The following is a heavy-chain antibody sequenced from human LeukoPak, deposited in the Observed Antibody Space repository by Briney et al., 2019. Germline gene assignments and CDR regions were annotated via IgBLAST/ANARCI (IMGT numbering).Heavy chain of an antibody. V-gene: IGHV4-34*01. J-gene: IGHJ3*02. CDR3: ARQTYYYDSSGYYAFDAFDI. Sequence: PSETLSLTCAVYGGSFSGYYWSWIRQPPGKGLEWIGEINHSGSTNYNPSLKSRVTISVDTSKNQFSLKLSSVTAADTAVYYCARQTYYYDSSGYYAFDAFDIWGQGTMVTVSS. CDR1: GGSFSGYY. D-gene: IGHD3-22*01. CDR2: INHSGST.